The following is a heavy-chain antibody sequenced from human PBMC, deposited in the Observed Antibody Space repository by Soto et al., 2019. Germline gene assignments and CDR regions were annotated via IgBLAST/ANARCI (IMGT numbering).Heavy chain of an antibody. D-gene: IGHD3-10*01. Sequence: GGSLRLSCAASGFTFSSYAMHWVRQAPGKGLEWVAVISYDGSNKYYADSVKGRFTISRDNSKNTLYLQMNSLRAEDTAVYYCARDVGSSGSSRWFDTWGQGTLVTVSS. V-gene: IGHV3-30-3*01. CDR3: ARDVGSSGSSRWFDT. J-gene: IGHJ5*02. CDR1: GFTFSSYA. CDR2: ISYDGSNK.